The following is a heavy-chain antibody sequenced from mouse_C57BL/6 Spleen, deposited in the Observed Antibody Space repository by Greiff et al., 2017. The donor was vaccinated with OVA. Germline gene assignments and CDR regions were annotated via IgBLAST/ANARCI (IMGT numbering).Heavy chain of an antibody. CDR2: IDPEDGDT. J-gene: IGHJ3*01. D-gene: IGHD2-5*01. Sequence: VQLQQSGAELVRPWASVKLSCTASGFNIKDYYMHWVKQRPEQGLEWIGRIDPEDGDTEYAPKFQGKATMTADTSSNTAYLQLSSLTSEDTAVYYCTDRSNQFAYWGQGTLVTVSA. CDR1: GFNIKDYY. CDR3: TDRSNQFAY. V-gene: IGHV14-1*01.